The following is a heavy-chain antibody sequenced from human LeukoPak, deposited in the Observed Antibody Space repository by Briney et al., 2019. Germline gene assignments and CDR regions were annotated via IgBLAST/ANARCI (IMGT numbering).Heavy chain of an antibody. CDR2: IGSGGDT. J-gene: IGHJ4*02. D-gene: IGHD6-19*01. CDR1: GFSFSSYD. CDR3: ARAVAGTDEIDS. Sequence: GGSLRLSCAGSGFSFSSYDMLWVRQAPGKGLESVSSIGSGGDTYYPGSVKGRFTISRESAKNSFYLQMNSLSAGDTAVYFCARAVAGTDEIDSWGQGTLVTVSS. V-gene: IGHV3-13*01.